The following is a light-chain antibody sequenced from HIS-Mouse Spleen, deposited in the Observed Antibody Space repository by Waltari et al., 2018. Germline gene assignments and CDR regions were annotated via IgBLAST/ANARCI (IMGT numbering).Light chain of an antibody. CDR1: QGISSY. J-gene: IGKJ1*01. CDR2: ASS. V-gene: IGKV1-9*01. CDR3: QQLNSYPPT. Sequence: DIQLTQSRSFLSASVGYSVTITCRASQGISSYLAWYQQNTGKAPKLLTYASSTLQSGVPSRFSGSGSGTEFTLTISSLQPVDFATYYCQQLNSYPPTFGQGTKVQIK.